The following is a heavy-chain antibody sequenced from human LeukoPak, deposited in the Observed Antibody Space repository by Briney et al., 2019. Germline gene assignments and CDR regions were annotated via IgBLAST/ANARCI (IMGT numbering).Heavy chain of an antibody. D-gene: IGHD3-10*01. CDR2: IFHSGST. V-gene: IGHV4-59*08. Sequence: KAFESLSLTCTVSGGSISSYYWSWVRQPPGKGLEWIGYIFHSGSTNQNTSLKSRVTILIDKSKNHFSLKLSSVTAADTAVYFCARHAGGYTHFDSWGQGALVTVSS. CDR3: ARHAGGYTHFDS. CDR1: GGSISSYY. J-gene: IGHJ4*02.